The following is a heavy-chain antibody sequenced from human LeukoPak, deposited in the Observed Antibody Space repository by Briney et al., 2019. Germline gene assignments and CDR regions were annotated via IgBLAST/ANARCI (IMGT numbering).Heavy chain of an antibody. CDR3: ARSTGVASGLTALDAFDI. J-gene: IGHJ3*02. CDR2: IYYSGST. D-gene: IGHD3-3*01. CDR1: GGSISSSSYY. V-gene: IGHV4-39*07. Sequence: SETLSLTCTVSGGSISSSSYYWGWIRQPPGKGLEWIGSIYYSGSTYYNPSLKSRVTISVDTSKNQFSLKLSSVTAADTAVYYCARSTGVASGLTALDAFDIWGQGTMVTVSS.